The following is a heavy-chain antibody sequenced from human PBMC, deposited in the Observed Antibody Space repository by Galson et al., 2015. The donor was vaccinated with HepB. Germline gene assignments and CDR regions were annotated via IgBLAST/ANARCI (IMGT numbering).Heavy chain of an antibody. J-gene: IGHJ3*02. CDR1: GFTFSNAW. V-gene: IGHV3-15*07. D-gene: IGHD3-10*01. CDR3: TTDLSRGTVGMVRGVMGKKAFDI. Sequence: SLRLSCAASGFTFSNAWMNWVRQAPGKGLEWVGRIKSKTDGGTTDYDAPVKGRYTISRDDSKNTLYLQMNSLKTADTSVYYCTTDLSRGTVGMVRGVMGKKAFDIWGQGTMVTVSS. CDR2: IKSKTDGGTT.